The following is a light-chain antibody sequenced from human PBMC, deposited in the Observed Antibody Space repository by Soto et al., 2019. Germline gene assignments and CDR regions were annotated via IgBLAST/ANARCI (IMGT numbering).Light chain of an antibody. CDR2: GAS. CDR1: QSISSNS. CDR3: QQYGSSPRIT. Sequence: EIVLTQSPGTLSLSPGERATLSCRASQSISSNSLAWYRQKPGQAPRLFIYGASSRATGIPDRFSGSGSGTHFTLTISRLEPEDFALYYCQQYGSSPRITFGQGTRLEIK. V-gene: IGKV3-20*01. J-gene: IGKJ5*01.